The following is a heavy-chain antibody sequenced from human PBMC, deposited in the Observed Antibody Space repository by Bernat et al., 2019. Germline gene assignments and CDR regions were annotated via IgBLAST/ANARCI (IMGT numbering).Heavy chain of an antibody. D-gene: IGHD3-3*01. CDR2: IKQDESEK. CDR3: ARVYYDSPYAFDI. J-gene: IGHJ3*02. V-gene: IGHV3-7*04. Sequence: VQLVESGGGVVQPGRSLRLSCAASGFTFSSYWMSWVRQAPGKGLEWVANIKQDESEKYYVDSVKGRFTISRDNAKNSLYLQMNSLRAEDTAVYYCARVYYDSPYAFDIWGQGTMVTVSS. CDR1: GFTFSSYW.